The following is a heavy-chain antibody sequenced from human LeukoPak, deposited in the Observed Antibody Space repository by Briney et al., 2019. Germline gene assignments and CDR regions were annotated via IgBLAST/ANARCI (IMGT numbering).Heavy chain of an antibody. CDR1: GFTFSSYE. CDR2: ISGSGGST. J-gene: IGHJ1*01. Sequence: GGSLRLSCAASGFTFSSYEMNWVRQAPGKGLEWVSAISGSGGSTYYADSVKGRFTISRDNSKNTLYVQMNSLRAEDTAVYYCANEVGSIVGANWGQGTLVTVSS. CDR3: ANEVGSIVGAN. V-gene: IGHV3-23*01. D-gene: IGHD1-26*01.